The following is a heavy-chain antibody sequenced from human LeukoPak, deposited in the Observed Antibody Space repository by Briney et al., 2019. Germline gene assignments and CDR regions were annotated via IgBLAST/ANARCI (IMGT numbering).Heavy chain of an antibody. Sequence: GGSLRLSCVASGFIFSHYGMHWVRQAPGKGLEWVAVIWSDESNRFYAGSVKGRFTISRDNSQNTVFLQMNSLRAEDTAMYYCARDAQRGFDYSNSLKYWGHGILVTVSS. J-gene: IGHJ4*01. CDR3: ARDAQRGFDYSNSLKY. D-gene: IGHD4-11*01. CDR2: IWSDESNR. V-gene: IGHV3-33*01. CDR1: GFIFSHYG.